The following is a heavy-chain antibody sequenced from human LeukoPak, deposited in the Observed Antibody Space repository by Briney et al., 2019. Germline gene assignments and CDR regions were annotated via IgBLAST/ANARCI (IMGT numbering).Heavy chain of an antibody. CDR3: AKGKDC. CDR1: EFTFSDYA. V-gene: IGHV3-23*01. J-gene: IGHJ4*02. Sequence: GRSLRLSRVASEFTFSDYATSWVRHAPGKGLEWVSSITGSGGSTYYADSVKGRFTISRDNSKNTLYLQMNSLRAEDTAVYYCAKGKDCWGQGTLVTVSS. CDR2: ITGSGGST.